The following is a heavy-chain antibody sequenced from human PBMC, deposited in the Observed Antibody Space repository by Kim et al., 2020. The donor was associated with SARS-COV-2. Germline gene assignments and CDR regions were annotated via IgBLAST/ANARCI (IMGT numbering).Heavy chain of an antibody. J-gene: IGHJ4*01. CDR3: ARLGHVGVEGGY. CDR1: GFTFSDYS. Sequence: GGSLRLSCAVSGFTFSDYSMSWVRQAPGKGLEWVCVISRNGSVAHYSDSVKGRCTISSDNAKNTMYLQLNSLRAEDTAVYYCARLGHVGVEGGYW. D-gene: IGHD2-21*01. V-gene: IGHV3-11*01. CDR2: ISRNGSVA.